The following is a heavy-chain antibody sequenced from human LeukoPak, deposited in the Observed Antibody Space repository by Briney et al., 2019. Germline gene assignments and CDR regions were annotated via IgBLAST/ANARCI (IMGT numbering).Heavy chain of an antibody. Sequence: GGSLRLSCAASGFTFSDYYMSWIRQAPGKGLEWVSYISSSGSTKYYADSVKGRFTISRDNSKNTLYLQMNSLRAEDTAVYYCARDRAAAGTRWFDPWGQGTLVTVSS. CDR1: GFTFSDYY. D-gene: IGHD6-13*01. CDR2: ISSSGSTK. J-gene: IGHJ5*02. CDR3: ARDRAAAGTRWFDP. V-gene: IGHV3-11*04.